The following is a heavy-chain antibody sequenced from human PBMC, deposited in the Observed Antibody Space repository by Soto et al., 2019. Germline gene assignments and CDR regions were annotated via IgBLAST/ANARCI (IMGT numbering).Heavy chain of an antibody. CDR2: IIPIFGTA. Sequence: ASVKVSCKASGGTFSSYAISWVRQAPGQGLEWMGGIIPIFGTANYAQKFQGRVTITADESTSTAYMELSSLRSEDTAVYYCARGRIVVVVAATPRYYGMDVWGQGTTVTVSS. D-gene: IGHD2-15*01. V-gene: IGHV1-69*13. J-gene: IGHJ6*02. CDR1: GGTFSSYA. CDR3: ARGRIVVVVAATPRYYGMDV.